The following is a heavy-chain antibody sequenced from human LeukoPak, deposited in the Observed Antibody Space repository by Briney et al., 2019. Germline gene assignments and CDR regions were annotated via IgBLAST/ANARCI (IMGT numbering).Heavy chain of an antibody. V-gene: IGHV4-39*01. CDR2: IYYSGST. Sequence: SGTLSLTCTVSGGSISSSSYYWGWIRQPPGKGLEWIGSIYYSGSTYYNPSLKSRVTISVDTSKNQFSLKLSSVTAADTAVYYCARTPGLSRYSSSSYWGQGTLVTVSS. CDR3: ARTPGLSRYSSSSY. J-gene: IGHJ1*01. CDR1: GGSISSSSYY. D-gene: IGHD6-13*01.